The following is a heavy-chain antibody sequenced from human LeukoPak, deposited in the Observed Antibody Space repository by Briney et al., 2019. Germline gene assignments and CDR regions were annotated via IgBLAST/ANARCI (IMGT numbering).Heavy chain of an antibody. V-gene: IGHV4-39*07. CDR1: GGSLTSSSYY. J-gene: IGHJ4*02. D-gene: IGHD7-27*01. CDR2: IYYSGST. CDR3: ARRSALGSDWPFDY. Sequence: SETLSLTCTVSGGSLTSSSYYWAWIRQPPGEGLEWIGTIYYSGSTYFNPSLKSRVTISLDTSQNQFSLKLTSVTAADTAVYYCARRSALGSDWPFDYWGQGTLVTVSS.